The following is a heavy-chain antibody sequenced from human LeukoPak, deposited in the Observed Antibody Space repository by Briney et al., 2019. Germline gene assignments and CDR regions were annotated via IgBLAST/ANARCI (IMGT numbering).Heavy chain of an antibody. D-gene: IGHD2-8*01. Sequence: SETLSLTCAVYGGSFSGYYWSLIRQPPGKGLERIGSIYHSGSTYYNPSLKSRVTISVDTSKNQFSLKLSSVTAAETAVYYCARTMVYPPDWFDPWGQGTLVTVSS. J-gene: IGHJ5*02. CDR2: IYHSGST. CDR3: ARTMVYPPDWFDP. V-gene: IGHV4-34*01. CDR1: GGSFSGYY.